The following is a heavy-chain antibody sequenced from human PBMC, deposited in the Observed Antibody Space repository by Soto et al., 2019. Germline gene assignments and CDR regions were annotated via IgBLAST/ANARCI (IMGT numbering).Heavy chain of an antibody. CDR1: GGSISSYY. D-gene: IGHD5-12*01. CDR2: IYYSGSI. J-gene: IGHJ6*02. Sequence: QVQLQESGPGLVKPSETLSLTCTVSGGSISSYYWSWIRQPPGKGLEWIGYIYYSGSINYNPSLKSRVTISVDTSKNQFSLKLSSVTAADTAVYYCASTRRDGYNAYYYYGMDVWGQGTTVTVSS. V-gene: IGHV4-59*01. CDR3: ASTRRDGYNAYYYYGMDV.